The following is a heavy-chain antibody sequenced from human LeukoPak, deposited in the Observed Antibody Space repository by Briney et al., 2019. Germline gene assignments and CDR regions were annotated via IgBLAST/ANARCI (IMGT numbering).Heavy chain of an antibody. J-gene: IGHJ5*02. V-gene: IGHV4-59*08. CDR1: GGSISSYY. CDR3: ARLRYSYGP. D-gene: IGHD5-18*01. CDR2: IYYSGST. Sequence: KSSETLSLTCTVSGGSISSYYWSWIRQPPGKGLEWIGYIYYSGSTNYNPSLKSRVTISVDTSKNQFSLKLSSVTAADTAVYYCARLRYSYGPWGQGTLVTVSS.